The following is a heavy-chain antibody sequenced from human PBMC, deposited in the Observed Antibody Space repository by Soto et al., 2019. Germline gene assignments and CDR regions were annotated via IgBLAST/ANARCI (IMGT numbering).Heavy chain of an antibody. CDR1: EGYIGGGNYF. Sequence: PSETLALTCKVTEGYIGGGNYFWSWIRQPPGKGLEWVGHLYYTGTTFYSPSLESRVTISVNASKAQFSLKLNAVTAPHTDIYNCAGRHQPVALVGPWCYGTLVT. CDR2: LYYTGTT. CDR3: AGRHQPVALVGP. J-gene: IGHJ4*03. V-gene: IGHV4-30-4*01. D-gene: IGHD6-19*01.